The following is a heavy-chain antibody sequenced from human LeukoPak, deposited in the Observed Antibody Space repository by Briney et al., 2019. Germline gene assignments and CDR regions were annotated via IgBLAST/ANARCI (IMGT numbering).Heavy chain of an antibody. CDR1: GGSISSYY. J-gene: IGHJ4*02. CDR2: IYYSGST. V-gene: IGHV4-59*01. CDR3: ARAVAGTGFLFDY. Sequence: PETLSLTCTVSGGSISSYYWSWIRQPPGKGLEWIGYIYYSGSTNYNPSLKSRVTISVDTSKNQFSLKLSSVTAADTAVYYCARAVAGTGFLFDYWGQGTLVTVSS. D-gene: IGHD6-19*01.